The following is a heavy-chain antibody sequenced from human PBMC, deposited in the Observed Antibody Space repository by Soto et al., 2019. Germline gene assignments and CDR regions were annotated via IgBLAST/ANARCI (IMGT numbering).Heavy chain of an antibody. J-gene: IGHJ2*01. CDR2: IFYSGGT. Sequence: SETLSLTCTVSGDSISTYYWSWIRQPPGKGLQWIGYIFYSGGTAYNPSLKSRVTISLDTSKNRFSLRLTSVSAADTAVYFCARGLGRYFDLWGRGTLVTVSS. V-gene: IGHV4-59*12. CDR3: ARGLGRYFDL. D-gene: IGHD3-16*01. CDR1: GDSISTYY.